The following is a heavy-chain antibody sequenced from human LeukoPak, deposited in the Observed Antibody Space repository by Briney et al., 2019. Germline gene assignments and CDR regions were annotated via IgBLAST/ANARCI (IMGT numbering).Heavy chain of an antibody. CDR2: IYTSGST. CDR3: ARLTTYYDFWSGYYTGRNNWFDP. V-gene: IGHV4-4*09. Sequence: PSETLSLTCTVSGGSISSYYWSWIRQPPGKGLEWIGYIYTSGSTNYNPSLKSRDTISVDTSKNQFSLKLSSVTAADTAVYYCARLTTYYDFWSGYYTGRNNWFDPWGQGTLVTVSS. CDR1: GGSISSYY. J-gene: IGHJ5*02. D-gene: IGHD3-3*01.